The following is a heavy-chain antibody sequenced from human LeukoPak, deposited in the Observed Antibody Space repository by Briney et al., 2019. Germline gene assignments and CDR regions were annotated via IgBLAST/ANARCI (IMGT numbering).Heavy chain of an antibody. CDR3: ARVRRAKRQNRYYFYYSMDV. CDR1: GFTFSSDW. CDR2: IKQDGSEK. V-gene: IGHV3-7*01. D-gene: IGHD1-14*01. Sequence: PGGSLRLSCAASGFTFSSDWMSWVRQAPGKGLEWVANIKQDGSEKSYVDSGKGRFTISRDNAKDSLYLQMNSLRAEDTAVHFCARVRRAKRQNRYYFYYSMDVWGKGTTVTVSS. J-gene: IGHJ6*03.